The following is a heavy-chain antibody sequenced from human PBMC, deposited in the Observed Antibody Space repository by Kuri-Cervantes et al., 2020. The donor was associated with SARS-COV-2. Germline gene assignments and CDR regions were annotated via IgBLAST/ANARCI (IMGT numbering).Heavy chain of an antibody. J-gene: IGHJ6*02. CDR3: AKAISNYPSYYYYGMDV. CDR1: GFTFSSYA. D-gene: IGHD4-11*01. CDR2: ISSSSSYI. V-gene: IGHV3-21*01. Sequence: GGSLRLSCAASGFTFSSYAMHWVRQAPGKGLEWVSSISSSSSYIYYADSVKGRFTISRDNAKNSLYLQMNSLRAEDTAVYYCAKAISNYPSYYYYGMDVWGQGTTVTVSS.